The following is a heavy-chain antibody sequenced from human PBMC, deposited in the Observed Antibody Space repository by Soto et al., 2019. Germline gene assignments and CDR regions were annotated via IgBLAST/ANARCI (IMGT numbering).Heavy chain of an antibody. Sequence: QVQLQESGPGLVKPSETLSLTCTVSGGSIRNNYWSWIRQPPGKGLEWVGYIYYTGTSKYNPSLKSRVTISVDSSKNQFSLKRDSVTAADTAVYYCARLGGYYQAFDNWGQGTLVTVSS. CDR1: GGSIRNNY. CDR3: ARLGGYYQAFDN. V-gene: IGHV4-59*08. J-gene: IGHJ4*02. CDR2: IYYTGTS. D-gene: IGHD3-3*01.